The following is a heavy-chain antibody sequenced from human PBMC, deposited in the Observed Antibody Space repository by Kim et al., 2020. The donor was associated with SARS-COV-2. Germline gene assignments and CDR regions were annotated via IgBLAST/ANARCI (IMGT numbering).Heavy chain of an antibody. Sequence: DSVKGRFTITRDNAKNSLYLQMNSMRAEDTAVYYCARDHYHGSGSYSFDYWGQGTLVTVSS. D-gene: IGHD3-10*01. CDR3: ARDHYHGSGSYSFDY. J-gene: IGHJ4*02. V-gene: IGHV3-21*01.